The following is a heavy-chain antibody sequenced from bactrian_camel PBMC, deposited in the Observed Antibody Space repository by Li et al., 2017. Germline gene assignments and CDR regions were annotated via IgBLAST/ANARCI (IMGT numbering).Heavy chain of an antibody. CDR1: GLTYNRNC. CDR3: ATNGAYDSQTYYDCRGRWSP. CDR2: INTGDGQT. Sequence: HVQLVESGGGSVQSGESLTLSCVVAGLTYNRNCMGWFRQAPGKEREGVALINTGDGQTNYADFVKGRFTISQDNARNTLYLQMNSLKTDDTAVYYCATNGAYDSQTYYDCRGRWSPWGQETQVTVS. J-gene: IGHJ4*01. D-gene: IGHD2*01. V-gene: IGHV3S1*01.